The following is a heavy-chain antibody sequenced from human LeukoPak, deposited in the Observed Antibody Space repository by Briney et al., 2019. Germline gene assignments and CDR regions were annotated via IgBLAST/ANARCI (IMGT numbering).Heavy chain of an antibody. V-gene: IGHV3-74*01. CDR2: INSDGSST. CDR1: GFTFSSYW. J-gene: IGHJ4*02. CDR3: ARGKGWEQPIDY. D-gene: IGHD1-26*01. Sequence: GGSLRLSCAASGFTFSSYWMHWVRQAPGKGLEHVSRINSDGSSTNYAGSVKGRFTISRDNAKNTVYVQMNSLRAEDTAVYYCARGKGWEQPIDYWGQGTLSPSPQ.